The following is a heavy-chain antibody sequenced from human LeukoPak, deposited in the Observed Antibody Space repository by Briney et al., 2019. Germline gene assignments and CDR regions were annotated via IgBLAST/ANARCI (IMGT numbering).Heavy chain of an antibody. Sequence: RPSEALSLTCTVSGRSISSYSYYWGWIRQPPGKGVEWIGSIYYSGSTYYNPSLKSRVTISGDTSKNQFSLKLSSVTAADTAVYYCARHNSGSYYPVAYWGQGTLVTVSS. CDR3: ARHNSGSYYPVAY. V-gene: IGHV4-39*01. J-gene: IGHJ4*02. CDR2: IYYSGST. D-gene: IGHD1-26*01. CDR1: GRSISSYSYY.